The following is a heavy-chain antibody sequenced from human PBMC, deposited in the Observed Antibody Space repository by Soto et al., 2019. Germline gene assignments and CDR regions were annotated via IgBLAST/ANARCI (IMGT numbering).Heavy chain of an antibody. Sequence: WGSLRLSCAASGFTFSSYAIHFFRHSAGKWLEWVAVISYDGSNKYYADSVKGRFTISRDNSKNTLYLQMNSLRAEDTAVYYCARDRDSSSWYSPGWFDPWGQGTLVTVSS. V-gene: IGHV3-30-3*01. CDR2: ISYDGSNK. CDR3: ARDRDSSSWYSPGWFDP. D-gene: IGHD6-13*01. J-gene: IGHJ5*02. CDR1: GFTFSSYA.